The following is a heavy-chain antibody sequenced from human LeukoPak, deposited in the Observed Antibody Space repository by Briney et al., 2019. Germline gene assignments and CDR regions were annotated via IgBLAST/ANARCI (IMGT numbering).Heavy chain of an antibody. Sequence: GGSLRLSCAASGFTFSSYWMSWVRQAPGEGLEWVANIKGDGSEKYYVDSVKGRFTISRDNAKNSLYLQMNSLRAEGTAVYYCASPAKYSDTWYFDYWGQGTLVTVSS. D-gene: IGHD6-6*01. V-gene: IGHV3-7*01. CDR1: GFTFSSYW. J-gene: IGHJ4*02. CDR2: IKGDGSEK. CDR3: ASPAKYSDTWYFDY.